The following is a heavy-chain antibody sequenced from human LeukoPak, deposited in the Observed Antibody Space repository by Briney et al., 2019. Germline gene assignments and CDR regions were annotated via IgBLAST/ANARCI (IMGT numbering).Heavy chain of an antibody. Sequence: SETLSLTCAVYIDSFSNYHWNWIRQTPAKGMEWIGEVNESGGTNISPSLRSRVILSVDTSKNLFSLKLISVTVADTAIYYCARGQGATVPQVGKNWFDPWGQGTRVTVSS. D-gene: IGHD1-26*01. CDR2: VNESGGT. V-gene: IGHV4-34*01. CDR3: ARGQGATVPQVGKNWFDP. J-gene: IGHJ5*02. CDR1: IDSFSNYH.